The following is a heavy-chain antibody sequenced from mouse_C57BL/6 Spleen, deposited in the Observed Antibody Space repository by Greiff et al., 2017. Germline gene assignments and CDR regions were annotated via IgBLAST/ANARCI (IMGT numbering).Heavy chain of an antibody. CDR3: ARDEVGRYYAMDY. V-gene: IGHV1-53*01. CDR1: GYTFTSYW. Sequence: QVQLQQPGTELVKPGASVKLSCKASGYTFTSYWMHWVKQRPGQGLEWIGNINPSNGGTNYNEKFKSKATLTVDKASSTAYMQLSSLTSEDSAVYYCARDEVGRYYAMDYWGQGTSVTVSS. J-gene: IGHJ4*01. D-gene: IGHD4-1*01. CDR2: INPSNGGT.